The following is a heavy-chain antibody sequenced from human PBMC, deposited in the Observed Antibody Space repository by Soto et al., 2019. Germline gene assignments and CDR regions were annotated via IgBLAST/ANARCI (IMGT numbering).Heavy chain of an antibody. CDR1: GGTFSSYA. Sequence: SVKVSCKASGGTFSSYAISWVRQAPGQGLEWMGGIIPIFGTANYAQKFQGRVTITADESTSTAYMELSSLRSEDTAVYYCARAPYYYDSSGYLVDFDYWGQGTLVTVSS. V-gene: IGHV1-69*13. CDR2: IIPIFGTA. D-gene: IGHD3-22*01. CDR3: ARAPYYYDSSGYLVDFDY. J-gene: IGHJ4*02.